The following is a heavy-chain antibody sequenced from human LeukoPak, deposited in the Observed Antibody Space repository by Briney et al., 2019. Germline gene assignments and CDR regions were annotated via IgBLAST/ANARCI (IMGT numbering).Heavy chain of an antibody. J-gene: IGHJ5*02. CDR2: ISSSSSYI. CDR1: GFTFSSYS. CDR3: ARDPMVRGVINWFDP. D-gene: IGHD3-10*01. Sequence: GGSLRLSCAASGFTFSSYSMNWVRQAPGKGLEWVSSISSSSSYIYYADSVKGRFTISRDSAKNSLYLQMNSLRAEDTAVYYCARDPMVRGVINWFDPWGQGTLVTVSS. V-gene: IGHV3-21*01.